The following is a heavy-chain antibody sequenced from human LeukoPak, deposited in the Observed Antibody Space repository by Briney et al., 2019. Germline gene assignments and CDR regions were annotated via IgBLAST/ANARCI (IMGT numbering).Heavy chain of an antibody. V-gene: IGHV3-23*01. Sequence: GGSLRLSCAASGFTFNNYEMNWVRQAPGKGLEWVSAISGGAASTNYADSVKGRFTISRDNSKNTLYLQMNSLRAEDTAVYYCAKSGLYCSGGSCYQEASLDYWGQGTLVTVSS. J-gene: IGHJ4*02. CDR1: GFTFNNYE. CDR3: AKSGLYCSGGSCYQEASLDY. CDR2: ISGGAAST. D-gene: IGHD2-15*01.